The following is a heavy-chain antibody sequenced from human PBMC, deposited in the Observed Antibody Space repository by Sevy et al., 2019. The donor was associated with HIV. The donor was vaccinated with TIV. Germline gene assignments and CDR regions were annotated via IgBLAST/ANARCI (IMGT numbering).Heavy chain of an antibody. J-gene: IGHJ5*02. CDR2: ISAYSGNT. D-gene: IGHD3-22*01. V-gene: IGHV1-18*01. Sequence: ASVKVSCKASGYTFIMYGISWVRQPPGQGLEWMGWISAYSGNTNYAQKFQGRVTMSTDTSTSTAYMELRSLRSDDTAVYYCVRASHAYYYDSNHWFDPWGQGTLVTVSS. CDR3: VRASHAYYYDSNHWFDP. CDR1: GYTFIMYG.